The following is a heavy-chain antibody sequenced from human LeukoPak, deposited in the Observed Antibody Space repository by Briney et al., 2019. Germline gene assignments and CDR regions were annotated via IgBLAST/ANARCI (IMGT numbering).Heavy chain of an antibody. J-gene: IGHJ6*02. V-gene: IGHV3-66*01. CDR1: GFTVSSNY. Sequence: GGSLRLSCAASGFTVSSNYMSWVRQAPGKGLEWVSVIYSGGDTYYADSVKGRFIISRDNSKNTLYLQMNSLRADDRAVYYCAGTTVVTPWDFYYGMDVWGQGTTVTVSS. CDR2: IYSGGDT. CDR3: AGTTVVTPWDFYYGMDV. D-gene: IGHD4-23*01.